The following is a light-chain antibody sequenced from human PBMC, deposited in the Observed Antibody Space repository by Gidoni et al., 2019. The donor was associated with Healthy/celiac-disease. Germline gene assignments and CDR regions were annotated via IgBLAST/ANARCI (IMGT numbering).Light chain of an antibody. CDR3: QQYDNLPLT. J-gene: IGKJ4*01. CDR2: DAS. CDR1: QDISNY. V-gene: IGKV1-33*01. Sequence: DIQMTPSPSSLSASVGDRVTITCQASQDISNYLNWYQQKPGKAPKLLIYDASNLETGDPPRFSGSGSGTDFTFTISSLQPEDIATYYCQQYDNLPLTFGGGTKVEIK.